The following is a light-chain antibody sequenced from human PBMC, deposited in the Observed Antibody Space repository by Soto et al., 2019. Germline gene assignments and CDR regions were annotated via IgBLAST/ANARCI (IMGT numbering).Light chain of an antibody. J-gene: IGKJ1*01. Sequence: DIQMTQSPSSLSASVGDRVTISCRASQSISSYFNWYQQKPGKVPKLLIYATSSLQSGVPSRFSGSGSGTDFTLTISNLQPEDYANYYCHRSYYSWTFGQGTKVDIK. CDR1: QSISSY. V-gene: IGKV1-39*01. CDR3: HRSYYSWT. CDR2: ATS.